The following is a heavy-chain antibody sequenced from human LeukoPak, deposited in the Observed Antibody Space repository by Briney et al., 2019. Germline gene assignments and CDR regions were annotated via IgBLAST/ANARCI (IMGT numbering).Heavy chain of an antibody. J-gene: IGHJ4*02. CDR3: ARNRQSIAAAGNDY. V-gene: IGHV3-21*01. D-gene: IGHD6-13*01. CDR2: ISSSSSYI. CDR1: GFTFSADS. Sequence: GGSLRLSCAASGFTFSADSMNWVRQAPGKGLGWVSSISSSSSYIYYADSVKGRFSISRDNAKNSLYLQINSLRTEDTAVYYCARNRQSIAAAGNDYWGQGTLVTVSS.